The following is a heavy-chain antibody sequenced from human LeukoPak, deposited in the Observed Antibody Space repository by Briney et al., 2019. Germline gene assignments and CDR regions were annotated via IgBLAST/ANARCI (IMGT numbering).Heavy chain of an antibody. D-gene: IGHD4-17*01. CDR3: AREHMTTVTHDY. J-gene: IGHJ4*02. Sequence: EASVKVSCKASGYTFTGYYIHWVRQAPGQGLEWMGWINPNSGDTNYAQTFQGRVTMTRDTSISTAYMELSKVRSDDTAVYYCAREHMTTVTHDYWGQGTLVTVSS. CDR1: GYTFTGYY. V-gene: IGHV1-2*02. CDR2: INPNSGDT.